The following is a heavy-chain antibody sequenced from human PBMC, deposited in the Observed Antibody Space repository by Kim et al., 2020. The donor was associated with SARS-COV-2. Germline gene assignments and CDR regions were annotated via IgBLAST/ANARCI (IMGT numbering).Heavy chain of an antibody. V-gene: IGHV4-59*08. J-gene: IGHJ5*02. D-gene: IGHD3-10*01. CDR3: ARLATPQYYWFDP. Sequence: YNPSLKSLVTISVDTSKNQFSLRLSSVTAADTAVYYCARLATPQYYWFDPWGQGTLVTVSP.